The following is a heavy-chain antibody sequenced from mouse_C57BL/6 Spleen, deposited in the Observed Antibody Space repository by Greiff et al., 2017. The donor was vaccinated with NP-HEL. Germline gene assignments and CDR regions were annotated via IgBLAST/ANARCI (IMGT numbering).Heavy chain of an antibody. D-gene: IGHD3-2*02. V-gene: IGHV1-69*01. CDR3: ARRGRNAQDRDAMDY. CDR1: GYTFTSYW. CDR2: IDPSDSYT. Sequence: QVQLQQPVAELVMPGASVKLSCKASGYTFTSYWMHWVKQRPGQGLEWIGEIDPSDSYTNYNQKFKGKSTLTVDKSSSTAYMQLSSLTSEDSADYYSARRGRNAQDRDAMDYWGQGTSVTVSS. J-gene: IGHJ4*01.